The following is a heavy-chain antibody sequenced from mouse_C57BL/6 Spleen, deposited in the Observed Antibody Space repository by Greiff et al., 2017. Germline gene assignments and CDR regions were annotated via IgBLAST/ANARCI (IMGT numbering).Heavy chain of an antibody. D-gene: IGHD1-1*01. J-gene: IGHJ3*01. CDR1: GYAFSSYW. CDR3: ARPYYYGVGGFAY. CDR2: IYPGDGDT. Sequence: QVQLKQSGAELVKPGASVKISCKASGYAFSSYWMNWVKQRPGKGLEWIGQIYPGDGDTNYNGKFKGKATLTADKSSSTAYMQLSSLTSEDSAVYFCARPYYYGVGGFAYWGQGTLVTVSA. V-gene: IGHV1-80*01.